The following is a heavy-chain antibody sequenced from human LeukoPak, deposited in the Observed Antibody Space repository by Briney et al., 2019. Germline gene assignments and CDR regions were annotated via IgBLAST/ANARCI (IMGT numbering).Heavy chain of an antibody. CDR3: ARRSCFDSGTAYFDF. CDR1: GGSMSSGGYH. Sequence: ASETLSLTCTVSGGSMSSGGYHWGWIRQPPGKGLEWIGSIYYTGSTDYTPSLKSRVTISSDTSRNQFSLRLTSVTAADTAAYYCARRSCFDSGTAYFDFWGQGTLVTVSS. V-gene: IGHV4-39*01. CDR2: IYYTGST. J-gene: IGHJ4*02. D-gene: IGHD1-26*01.